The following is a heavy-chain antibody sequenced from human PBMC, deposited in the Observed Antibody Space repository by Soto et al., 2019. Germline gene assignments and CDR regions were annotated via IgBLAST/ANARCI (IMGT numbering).Heavy chain of an antibody. CDR2: IXYSGSX. Sequence: XLSLTCTVSGGYISSGGYYWSWIRQHPGKGLDWIRYIXYSGSXYYNTSLKSRXXISVDKSXXPFSTKLSSVTAAETALYYCAARDFWSGPRFDPWGQGTLVTVPS. CDR3: AARDFWSGPRFDP. J-gene: IGHJ5*02. D-gene: IGHD3-3*01. V-gene: IGHV4-31*03. CDR1: GGYISSGGYY.